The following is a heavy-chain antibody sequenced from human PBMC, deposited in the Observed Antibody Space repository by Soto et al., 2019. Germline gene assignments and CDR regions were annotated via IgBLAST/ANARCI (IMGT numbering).Heavy chain of an antibody. J-gene: IGHJ6*03. CDR3: AKGYCSSTSCDYYYYMDV. CDR2: ISGSGGST. V-gene: IGHV3-23*01. CDR1: GFTFSSYA. D-gene: IGHD2-2*01. Sequence: EVQLLESGGGLVQPGGSLRLSCAASGFTFSSYAMSWVRQAPGKGLEWVSAISGSGGSTYYADSVKGRFTISRDNSKNTLYLQMNSLRAEDTAVYYCAKGYCSSTSCDYYYYMDVWGKGTTVTVSS.